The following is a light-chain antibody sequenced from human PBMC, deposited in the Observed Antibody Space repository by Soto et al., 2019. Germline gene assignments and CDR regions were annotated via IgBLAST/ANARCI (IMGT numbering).Light chain of an antibody. Sequence: DIKVTQSPTSLSASEGDTVTITCRASQGISSYLAWYQQKPGKAPKLLIYAASTLQSGVPSRFSGSGSGTDFTLTISSLEPEDFAVYYCQQRSNWPPITFGQGTRL. CDR1: QGISSY. V-gene: IGKV1-9*01. CDR3: QQRSNWPPIT. J-gene: IGKJ5*01. CDR2: AAS.